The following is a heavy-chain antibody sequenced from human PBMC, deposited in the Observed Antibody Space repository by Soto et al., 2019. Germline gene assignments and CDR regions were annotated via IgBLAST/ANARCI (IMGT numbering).Heavy chain of an antibody. Sequence: QVQLVQSGAEVKKPGASVKLSCKASGYTFINYYIHWVRQAPGQGLEWMGIFNPTSGSTNYAQKCQGRVTLTMDTSTRTVYMELSRLRFDDTAVYYCARDLAAGDYWGQGTLVTVSS. V-gene: IGHV1-46*01. J-gene: IGHJ4*02. CDR1: GYTFINYY. CDR3: ARDLAAGDY. CDR2: FNPTSGST. D-gene: IGHD6-13*01.